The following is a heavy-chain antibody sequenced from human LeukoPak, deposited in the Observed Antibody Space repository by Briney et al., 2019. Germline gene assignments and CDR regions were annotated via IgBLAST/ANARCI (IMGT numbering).Heavy chain of an antibody. CDR1: GFTFDNYT. Sequence: GGSLRLSCAASGFTFDNYTMHWVRQAPGKGLEWVSLISWDVGSTYYADSVKGRFTISRDNSKNSLYLQMNSLRTEDTALYYCAKGLEANVVVPAAIRAWGQGTLVTASS. J-gene: IGHJ5*02. V-gene: IGHV3-43*01. CDR2: ISWDVGST. CDR3: AKGLEANVVVPAAIRA. D-gene: IGHD2-2*01.